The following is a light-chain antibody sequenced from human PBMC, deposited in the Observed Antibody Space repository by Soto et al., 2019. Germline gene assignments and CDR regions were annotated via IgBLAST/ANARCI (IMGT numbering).Light chain of an antibody. J-gene: IGKJ3*01. CDR1: QSVSSN. CDR2: GAS. CDR3: QQYNNSPPFT. Sequence: EIVMTQSPATLSVSPGERATLSCRASQSVSSNLAWYQQKPGQAPRLLIYGASTRATGIPARFSCSGSGTEFTLTISSLPSEDFAVYYCQQYNNSPPFTFGPGTKVDIK. V-gene: IGKV3-15*01.